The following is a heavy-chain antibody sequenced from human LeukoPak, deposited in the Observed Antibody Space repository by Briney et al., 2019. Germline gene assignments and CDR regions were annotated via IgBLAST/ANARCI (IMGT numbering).Heavy chain of an antibody. D-gene: IGHD3-22*01. J-gene: IGHJ4*02. CDR2: INTNTGNP. CDR3: ARESPYYYDSSGYYYADSFDAY. CDR1: GYTFTSYG. V-gene: IGHV7-4-1*02. Sequence: ASVKVSCKASGYTFTSYGISWVRQAPGQGLEWMGWINTNTGNPTYAQGFTGRFVFSLDTSVSTAYLQISSLKAEDTAVYYCARESPYYYDSSGYYYADSFDAYWGQGTLVTVSS.